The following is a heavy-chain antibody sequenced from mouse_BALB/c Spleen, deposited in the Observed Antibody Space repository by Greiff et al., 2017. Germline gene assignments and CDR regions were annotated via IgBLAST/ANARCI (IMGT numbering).Heavy chain of an antibody. D-gene: IGHD1-1*01. Sequence: VLLVESGPGLVQPSQSLSITCTVSGFSFTCFGVHWVRQSPGNGLEWLGVILGGGSTDYNAAFISRLSIIKDKSKSQVFFKMNSLQANDKAIYYSARSPSSYYYGRSYYAMDYWGQGTSVTVSS. CDR1: GFSFTCFG. CDR3: ARSPSSYYYGRSYYAMDY. V-gene: IGHV2-2*02. J-gene: IGHJ4*01. CDR2: ILGGGST.